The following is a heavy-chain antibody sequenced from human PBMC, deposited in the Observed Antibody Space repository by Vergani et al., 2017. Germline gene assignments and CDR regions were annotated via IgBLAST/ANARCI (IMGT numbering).Heavy chain of an antibody. CDR1: GYSISSGYY. CDR2: IYHSGST. CDR3: ARHSITMIVVVNWFDP. D-gene: IGHD3-22*01. Sequence: QVQLQESGPGLVKPSETLSLTCAVSGYSISSGYYWGWIRQPPGKGLEWIGSIYHSGSTYYNPSLKGRVTISVDTSKNQFSLKLSSVTAAYTAVYYCARHSITMIVVVNWFDPWGQGTLVTVSS. J-gene: IGHJ5*02. V-gene: IGHV4-38-2*01.